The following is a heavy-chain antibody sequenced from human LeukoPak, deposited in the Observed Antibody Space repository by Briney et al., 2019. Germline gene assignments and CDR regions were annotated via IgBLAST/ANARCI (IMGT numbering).Heavy chain of an antibody. CDR3: ARPLAPRYCSGGSCHYYFDY. D-gene: IGHD2-15*01. CDR1: GYTFTSYY. CDR2: INPSGGST. J-gene: IGHJ4*02. Sequence: ASVKVSCKASGYTFTSYYIHWVRQAPGQGLEWMGIINPSGGSTSYAQKFQGRVTMTRDTSTSTVYMELSSLRSEDTAVYYCARPLAPRYCSGGSCHYYFDYWGQGTLVTVSS. V-gene: IGHV1-46*01.